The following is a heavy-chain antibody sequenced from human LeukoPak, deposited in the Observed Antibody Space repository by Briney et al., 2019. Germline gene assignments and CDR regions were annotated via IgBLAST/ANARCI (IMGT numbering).Heavy chain of an antibody. J-gene: IGHJ4*02. D-gene: IGHD3-9*01. CDR3: ASSTLRYFDD. Sequence: SETLSLTCTVSGGSISSGDYYWSWIRQPPEKGLEWIGYIYYSGSTYYNPSLKSRVTISVDTSKNQFSLKLSSVTAADTAVYYCASSTLRYFDDWGQGTLVTVSS. CDR2: IYYSGST. CDR1: GGSISSGDYY. V-gene: IGHV4-30-4*01.